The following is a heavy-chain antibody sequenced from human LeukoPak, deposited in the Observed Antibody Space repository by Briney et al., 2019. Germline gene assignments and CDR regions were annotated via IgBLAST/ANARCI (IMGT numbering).Heavy chain of an antibody. CDR2: ISYSGST. V-gene: IGHV4-39*01. CDR1: GGSISSSDYY. J-gene: IGHJ5*02. D-gene: IGHD6-13*01. CDR3: ARRAIPAAGTFDP. Sequence: SETLSLTCTVSGGSISSSDYYWYWIRQPPGKGLEWIGRISYSGSTYYNPSLKSRVTMSVVTSKNQFSLELSSVTAADTAVYYCARRAIPAAGTFDPWGQGTLVTVSS.